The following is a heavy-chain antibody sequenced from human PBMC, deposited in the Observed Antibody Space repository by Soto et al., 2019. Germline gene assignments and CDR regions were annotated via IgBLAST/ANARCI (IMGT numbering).Heavy chain of an antibody. Sequence: PGGSLRLSCKASGFTFSDFGMHWVRQAPGKGLEWVSAIWYDGSYQYYADPVRGRFTTSRDNSNNTLFLQMNSLRAEDTAVYYCARDRLITYGAKIAPDHWGQGALVTVSS. CDR3: ARDRLITYGAKIAPDH. J-gene: IGHJ5*02. CDR2: IWYDGSYQ. V-gene: IGHV3-33*01. CDR1: GFTFSDFG. D-gene: IGHD3-16*01.